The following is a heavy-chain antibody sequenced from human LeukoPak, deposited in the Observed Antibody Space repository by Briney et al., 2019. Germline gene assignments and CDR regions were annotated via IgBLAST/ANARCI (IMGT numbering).Heavy chain of an antibody. J-gene: IGHJ6*03. CDR2: IYSSGTT. Sequence: SETLSLTCTVSGVSISTYYWSWIRQPPGKGLEWIGYIYSSGTTNYNPSLKSRVTISIDTSKNEFSLRLTSVTAADTAVYYCARSVEGYCSGGSCYSYYYYMDVWGKGTTVTVS. V-gene: IGHV4-59*01. CDR1: GVSISTYY. CDR3: ARSVEGYCSGGSCYSYYYYMDV. D-gene: IGHD2-15*01.